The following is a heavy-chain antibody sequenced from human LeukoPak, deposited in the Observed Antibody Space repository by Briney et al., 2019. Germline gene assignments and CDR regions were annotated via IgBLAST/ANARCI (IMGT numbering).Heavy chain of an antibody. Sequence: SETLSLTCTVSGGSISSSSYYWGWIRQPPGKGLEWIGSIYYSGSTYYNPSLKSRVTISVDTSKNQFSLKLSSVTAADTAVYYCARDILVATSAFDIWGQGTMVTVSS. V-gene: IGHV4-39*07. CDR1: GGSISSSSYY. D-gene: IGHD5-12*01. CDR3: ARDILVATSAFDI. J-gene: IGHJ3*02. CDR2: IYYSGST.